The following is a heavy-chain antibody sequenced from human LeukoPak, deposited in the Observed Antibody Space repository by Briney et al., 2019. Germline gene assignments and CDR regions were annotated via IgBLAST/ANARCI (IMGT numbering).Heavy chain of an antibody. CDR3: ARDQSSSWSYYYYMDV. D-gene: IGHD6-13*01. J-gene: IGHJ6*03. CDR2: INTNTGNP. V-gene: IGHV7-4-1*02. CDR1: GYTFTSYA. Sequence: VASVKVSCKASGYTFTSYAMNWVRQAPGQGLEWMGWINTNTGNPTYAQGFTGRFAFSLDTSVSTAYLQISSLKAEDTAVYYCARDQSSSWSYYYYMDVWGKGTTVTVSS.